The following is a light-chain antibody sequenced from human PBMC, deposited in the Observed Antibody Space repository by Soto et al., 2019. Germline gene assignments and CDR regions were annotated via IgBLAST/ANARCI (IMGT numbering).Light chain of an antibody. Sequence: QSVLTQPPSVSGAPGQRVTISCTGSSSNIGAGFDVHWYHQIAGTAPKLLIYYNNQRPSGVPDRFSGSRSGTSASLAIVGLRSEDEAVYYCAAWDASLSACVFGNGTKVTVL. J-gene: IGLJ1*01. V-gene: IGLV1-40*01. CDR3: AAWDASLSACV. CDR1: SSNIGAGFD. CDR2: YNN.